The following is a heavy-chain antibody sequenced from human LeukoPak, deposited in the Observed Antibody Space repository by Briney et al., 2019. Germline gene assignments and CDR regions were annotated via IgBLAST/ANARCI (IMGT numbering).Heavy chain of an antibody. CDR3: ARGPLGYCTNGVCYVDY. D-gene: IGHD2-8*01. J-gene: IGHJ4*02. CDR2: IYYSGST. Sequence: SETLSLTCTVSGGSISSSSYYWGWIRQPPGKGLEWIGSIYYSGSTYYNPSLKSRVTISVDTSKNQSSLKLSSVTAADTAVYYCARGPLGYCTNGVCYVDYWGQGTLVTVSS. V-gene: IGHV4-39*07. CDR1: GGSISSSSYY.